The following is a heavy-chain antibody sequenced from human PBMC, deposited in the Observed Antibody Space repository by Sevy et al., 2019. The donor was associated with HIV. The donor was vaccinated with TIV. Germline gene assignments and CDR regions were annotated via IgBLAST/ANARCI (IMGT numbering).Heavy chain of an antibody. CDR3: AKDRSSWYGGGNWFDP. Sequence: GGSLRLSCAASGFSFADYAMHWVRQAPGKGLQWVSGISWNSGSIDYADSVKGRFTISRDNAKNSLYLQMNSLRAEDTALYYCAKDRSSWYGGGNWFDPWGQGTLVTLSS. CDR2: ISWNSGSI. CDR1: GFSFADYA. D-gene: IGHD6-13*01. J-gene: IGHJ5*02. V-gene: IGHV3-9*01.